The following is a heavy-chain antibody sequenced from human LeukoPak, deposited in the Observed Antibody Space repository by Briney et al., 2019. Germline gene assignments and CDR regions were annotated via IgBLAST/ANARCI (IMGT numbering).Heavy chain of an antibody. CDR1: GFTFSSYG. CDR2: INSDGRST. Sequence: GGSLRLSCAASGFTFSSYGVHWVRQAPGKGLVWVSRINSDGRSTSYADSVKGRLTISRDNAKNTVYLQMNSLRAEDTAVYYCARDKGYGMDVWGQGTTVTVSS. CDR3: ARDKGYGMDV. V-gene: IGHV3-74*01. J-gene: IGHJ6*02.